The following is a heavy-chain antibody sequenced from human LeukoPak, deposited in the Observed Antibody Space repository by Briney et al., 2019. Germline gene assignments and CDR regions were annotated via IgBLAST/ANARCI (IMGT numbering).Heavy chain of an antibody. D-gene: IGHD6-19*01. V-gene: IGHV3-30*03. CDR1: GFTFSSYS. CDR3: ARASGWFSYGDY. CDR2: ISYDGNNK. Sequence: GGSLRLSCAASGFTFSSYSMNWVRQAPGKGLEWVAVISYDGNNKYYADSVKGRFTISRDNSKNTLYLQMNTLRVEDTAVYYCARASGWFSYGDYWGQGTLVTVSS. J-gene: IGHJ4*02.